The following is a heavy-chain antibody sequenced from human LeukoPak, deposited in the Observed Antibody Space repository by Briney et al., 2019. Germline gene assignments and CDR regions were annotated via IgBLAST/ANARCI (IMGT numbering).Heavy chain of an antibody. J-gene: IGHJ1*01. CDR3: ARGYCSSTSCYQFQH. CDR1: GFTFSSYA. V-gene: IGHV3-23*01. D-gene: IGHD2-2*01. CDR2: ISGSGGGT. Sequence: PGGSLRLSCAASGFTFSSYAMSWVRQAPGKGLEWVSAISGSGGGTYYADSVKGRFTISRDNSKNTLYLQMNSLRAEDTAVYYCARGYCSSTSCYQFQHWGQGTLVTVSS.